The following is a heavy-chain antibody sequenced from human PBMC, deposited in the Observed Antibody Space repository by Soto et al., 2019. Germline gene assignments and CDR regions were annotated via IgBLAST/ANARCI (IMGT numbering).Heavy chain of an antibody. V-gene: IGHV1-69*01. Sequence: QEQLVQSGAEVKKPGSSVKVSCKDSGGLFSSFAISWVRQAPGQGLEWMGGIIPVFGTTNYAQKFQGRVTITADESTNTAYMELSSLTSDDTAMYYCARGGGPYVWFNEFWGQGTQVTVS. CDR2: IIPVFGTT. D-gene: IGHD3-16*01. J-gene: IGHJ4*02. CDR1: GGLFSSFA. CDR3: ARGGGPYVWFNEF.